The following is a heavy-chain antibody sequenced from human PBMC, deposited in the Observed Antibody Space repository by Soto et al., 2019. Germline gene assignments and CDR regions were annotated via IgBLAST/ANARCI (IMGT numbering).Heavy chain of an antibody. D-gene: IGHD3-3*02. CDR3: ARLPSRHLADY. V-gene: IGHV4-39*01. CDR2: MSYGVST. Sequence: SETLSLTCTVSGSSINSSGYYWGWIRQPPGKGLEWIGSMSYGVSTYYNPSLKSRVTVSVDTSKNQFSLNLRSVTAADTAVYYCARLPSRHLADYWGQGTLVTVSS. J-gene: IGHJ4*02. CDR1: GSSINSSGYY.